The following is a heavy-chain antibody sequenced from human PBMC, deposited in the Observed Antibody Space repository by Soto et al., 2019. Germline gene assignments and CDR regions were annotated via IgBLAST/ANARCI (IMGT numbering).Heavy chain of an antibody. V-gene: IGHV4-39*01. J-gene: IGHJ6*02. CDR3: ARLWAYSGYYDFWSGYHGGYYGMDV. CDR2: IYYSGST. D-gene: IGHD3-3*01. CDR1: GGSISSSSYY. Sequence: PSETLSLTCTVSGGSISSSSYYWGWIRQPPGKGLEWIGSIYYSGSTYYNPSLKSRVTISVDTSKNQFSLKLSSVTAADTAVYYCARLWAYSGYYDFWSGYHGGYYGMDVWGQGTTVTVSS.